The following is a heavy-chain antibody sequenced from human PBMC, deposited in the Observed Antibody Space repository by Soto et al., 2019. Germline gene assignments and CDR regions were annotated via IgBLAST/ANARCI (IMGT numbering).Heavy chain of an antibody. CDR2: ISGSGGST. Sequence: GGSLRLSCAASGLTFSSYAMSWVRQAPGKGLEWVSAISGSGGSTYYADSVKGRFTISRDNSKNTLYLQMNSLRAEDTAVYYCAKDLAQTTITHYYYYYGMDVWGQGTTVTVFS. V-gene: IGHV3-23*01. CDR3: AKDLAQTTITHYYYYYGMDV. J-gene: IGHJ6*02. CDR1: GLTFSSYA. D-gene: IGHD4-17*01.